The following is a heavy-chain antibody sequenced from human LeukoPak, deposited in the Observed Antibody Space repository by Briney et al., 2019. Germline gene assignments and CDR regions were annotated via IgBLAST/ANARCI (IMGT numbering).Heavy chain of an antibody. V-gene: IGHV3-30-3*01. D-gene: IGHD3-22*01. CDR2: ISYDGSNK. Sequence: GRSLRLSCAASGFTFSSYAMHWVRQAPGKRLEWVAIISYDGSNKYYADSVKGRFTISRDNSKNTLYLQMNSLRAEVTAVYYCARDYHYYDSSGYFIWGQGTLVTVSS. CDR1: GFTFSSYA. CDR3: ARDYHYYDSSGYFI. J-gene: IGHJ4*02.